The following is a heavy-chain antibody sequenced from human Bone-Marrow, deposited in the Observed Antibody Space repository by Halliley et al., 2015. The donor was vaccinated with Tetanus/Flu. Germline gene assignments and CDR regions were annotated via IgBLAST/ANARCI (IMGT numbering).Heavy chain of an antibody. V-gene: IGHV3-30*18. D-gene: IGHD3-22*01. J-gene: IGHJ4*02. CDR1: GFTFSIYG. Sequence: SLRLSCAASGFTFSIYGMHWVRQAPGKGLEWVALISHDGSSKYYADSVKGRFTISRDNSKNTLYLQMIFLRGEDTAVYYCAKSEDSSGHYSGPGLTFWGQGTLVPVSS. CDR2: ISHDGSSK. CDR3: AKSEDSSGHYSGPGLTF.